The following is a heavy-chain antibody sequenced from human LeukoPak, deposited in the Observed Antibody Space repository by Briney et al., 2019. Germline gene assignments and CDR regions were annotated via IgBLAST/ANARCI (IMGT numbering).Heavy chain of an antibody. D-gene: IGHD2-15*01. CDR3: ARDYCSGGSCYPDY. CDR2: ISSSSSYI. CDR1: GFTFSSYS. V-gene: IGHV3-21*01. Sequence: GGSLRLSCAASGFTFSSYSMNWVRQAPGKGLEWVSSISSSSSYIYYADSVKGRFTISRDNAKNSLYLQMNSLRAEDTAVYYCARDYCSGGSCYPDYWGQGTLVTVSS. J-gene: IGHJ4*02.